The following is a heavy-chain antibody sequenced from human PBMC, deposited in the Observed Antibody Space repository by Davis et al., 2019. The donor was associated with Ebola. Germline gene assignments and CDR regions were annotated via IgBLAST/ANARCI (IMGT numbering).Heavy chain of an antibody. CDR3: ARGALVATIKYNWFDP. J-gene: IGHJ5*02. D-gene: IGHD5-12*01. CDR2: ISSNGGST. V-gene: IGHV3-64*01. CDR1: GFTFSNYD. Sequence: GESLKISCAASGFTFSNYDMHWVRQAPGKGLEYVSAISSNGGSTYYANSVKGRFTISRDNSKNTLYLQMGSLRAEDMAVYYCARGALVATIKYNWFDPWGQGTLVTVSS.